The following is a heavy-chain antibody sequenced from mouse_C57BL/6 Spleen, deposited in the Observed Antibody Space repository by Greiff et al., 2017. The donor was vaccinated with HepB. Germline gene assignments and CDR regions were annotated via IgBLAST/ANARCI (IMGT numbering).Heavy chain of an antibody. CDR1: GYSFTGYY. D-gene: IGHD2-4*01. Sequence: VQLQQSGPELVKPGASVKISCKASGYSFTGYYMNWVKQSPEKSLEWIGEINPSTGGTTYNQKFKAKATLTVDKSSSTAYMQLKSLTSEDSAVYYCARGGYYDYGYAMDYWGQGTSVTVSS. CDR2: INPSTGGT. CDR3: ARGGYYDYGYAMDY. J-gene: IGHJ4*01. V-gene: IGHV1-42*01.